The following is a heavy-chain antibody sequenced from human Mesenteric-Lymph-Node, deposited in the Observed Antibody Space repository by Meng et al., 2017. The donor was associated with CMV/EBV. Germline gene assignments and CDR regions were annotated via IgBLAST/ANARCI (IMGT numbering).Heavy chain of an antibody. Sequence: CTASGFTLSSYALSWVRQAPGKGLGWVSSIVLSGSTTYYGDSVKGRFTISRDSSKNTLYLQMNSLRAEDTAVYYCAKDLSLISGYFDYWGQGTLVTVSS. D-gene: IGHD1-26*01. CDR2: IVLSGSTT. CDR1: GFTLSSYA. CDR3: AKDLSLISGYFDY. J-gene: IGHJ4*02. V-gene: IGHV3-23*01.